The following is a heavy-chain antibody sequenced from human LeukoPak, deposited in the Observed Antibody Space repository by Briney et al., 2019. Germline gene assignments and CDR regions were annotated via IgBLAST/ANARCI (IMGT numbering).Heavy chain of an antibody. CDR3: ARETHTMVRGVIKGSNWFDP. D-gene: IGHD3-10*01. CDR1: GGTFSSYA. J-gene: IGHJ5*02. Sequence: GASVKVSCKASGGTFSSYAISWVRQAPGQGREWMGGIIPIFGTANYAQKFQGRVTITADKSTSTAYMELSSLRSEDTAVYYCARETHTMVRGVIKGSNWFDPWGQGTLVTVSS. CDR2: IIPIFGTA. V-gene: IGHV1-69*06.